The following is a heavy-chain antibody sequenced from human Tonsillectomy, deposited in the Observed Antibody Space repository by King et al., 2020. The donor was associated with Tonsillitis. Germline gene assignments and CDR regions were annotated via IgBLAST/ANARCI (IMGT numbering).Heavy chain of an antibody. V-gene: IGHV4-61*03. CDR2: IYYSGST. J-gene: IGHJ4*02. Sequence: QVQLQESGPGLVRPSETLSLTCTVSAGSVTSGDYFWSWIRQPPGKGLEWIGYIYYSGSTNYNPSLKSRVTISVDTSKNHFSLKLSSVTAADTAVYYCARDLDLGSRKWGQGTLVTVSS. D-gene: IGHD2-15*01. CDR1: AGSVTSGDYF. CDR3: ARDLDLGSRK.